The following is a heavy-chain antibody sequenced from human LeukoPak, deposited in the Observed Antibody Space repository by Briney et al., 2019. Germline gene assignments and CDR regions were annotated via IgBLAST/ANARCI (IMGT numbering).Heavy chain of an antibody. J-gene: IGHJ4*02. D-gene: IGHD1-26*01. CDR2: ISAYNGNT. V-gene: IGHV1-18*01. CDR3: ARGEGGSYYKSLTPSKDY. Sequence: ALVKVSCKASGYTFSSYGINWARQAPGQGLEWMGWISAYNGNTKYAEKLQGRVTMTTDTSTSTVYMELSSLRSEDTAVYYCARGEGGSYYKSLTPSKDYWGQGTLVTVSS. CDR1: GYTFSSYG.